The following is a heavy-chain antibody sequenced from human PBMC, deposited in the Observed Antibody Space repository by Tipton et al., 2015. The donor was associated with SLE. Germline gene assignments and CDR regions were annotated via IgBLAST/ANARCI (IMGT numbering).Heavy chain of an antibody. CDR2: FYYSGGT. CDR1: GGSISSSSYY. CDR3: ARSKEGQPVWY. D-gene: IGHD6-6*01. J-gene: IGHJ4*02. Sequence: TLSLTCTVSGGSISSSSYYWGWIRQPPGKGLEWIGSFYYSGGTYYNPSFKSRVTISVDTSKNQFSMKLSSVTAADMAVYYCARSKEGQPVWYGGQGTLVTVSS. V-gene: IGHV4-39*07.